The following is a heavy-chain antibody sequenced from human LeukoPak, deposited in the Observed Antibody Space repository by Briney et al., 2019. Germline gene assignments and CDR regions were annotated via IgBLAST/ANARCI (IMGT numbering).Heavy chain of an antibody. Sequence: ASVKVSCKASGYTFTSYYMHWVRQAPGQGLEWMGIINPSGGSTTYAQKFQGRVTMTSDTSTSTVYMDLSSLRSEDTAVYYCARGGRNYYGSGDDDYWGQGTLVTASS. CDR2: INPSGGST. V-gene: IGHV1-46*01. D-gene: IGHD3-10*01. J-gene: IGHJ4*02. CDR3: ARGGRNYYGSGDDDY. CDR1: GYTFTSYY.